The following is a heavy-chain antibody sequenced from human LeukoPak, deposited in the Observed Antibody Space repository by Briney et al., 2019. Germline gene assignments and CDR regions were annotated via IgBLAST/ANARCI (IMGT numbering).Heavy chain of an antibody. CDR1: GFTFTTYS. Sequence: PGGSLRLSCVASGFTFTTYSMNWVRLAPGKGLEWVSSISTTGDSIHYADSVKGRFTISRDNAKNSLYLQMNSLRAEDTAIYYCAGRDCTNGLCQFDYWGQGTLVTVSS. CDR3: AGRDCTNGLCQFDY. J-gene: IGHJ4*02. CDR2: ISTTGDSI. D-gene: IGHD2-8*01. V-gene: IGHV3-21*01.